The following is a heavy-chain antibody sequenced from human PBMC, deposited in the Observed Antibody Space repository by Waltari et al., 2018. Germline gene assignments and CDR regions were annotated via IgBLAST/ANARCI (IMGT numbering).Heavy chain of an antibody. Sequence: QVQLVQSGAEVKKPGSSVKVSCKASGGTFSSYAISWVRQAPGQGLEWMGGIIPIFGKANYAQKFQGRVTITADESTSTADMELSSLRSEDTAVYYCASRGSGSAYYYYGMDVWGQGTTVTVSS. D-gene: IGHD3-10*01. CDR3: ASRGSGSAYYYYGMDV. CDR1: GGTFSSYA. J-gene: IGHJ6*02. CDR2: IIPIFGKA. V-gene: IGHV1-69*13.